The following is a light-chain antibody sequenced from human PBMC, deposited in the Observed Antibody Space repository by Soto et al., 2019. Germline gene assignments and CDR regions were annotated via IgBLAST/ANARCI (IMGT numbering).Light chain of an antibody. Sequence: QSVLTQPPSASGTPGQRGTISFSGSSSNIGRNPVNWYLQLPGTAPKLLIYSNNQRPSGLPDRVSASKSGTSASLTISGLQYEDEADYYCATWDDSLYSMVFGGGTKLTVL. CDR3: ATWDDSLYSMV. CDR2: SNN. CDR1: SSNIGRNP. J-gene: IGLJ2*01. V-gene: IGLV1-44*01.